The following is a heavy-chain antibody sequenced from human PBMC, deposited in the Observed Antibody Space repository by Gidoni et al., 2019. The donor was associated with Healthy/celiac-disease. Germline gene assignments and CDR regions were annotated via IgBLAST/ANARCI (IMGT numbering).Heavy chain of an antibody. V-gene: IGHV3-30-3*01. CDR3: ARTGEQWLVPRY. CDR2: ISYDGSNK. Sequence: QVQLVESGGGVVPPGRSLRLSCAASGFTFSSYAMHWVRQAPGKGLEWVAVISYDGSNKYYADSVKGRFTISRDNSKNTLYLQMNSLRAEDTAVYYCARTGEQWLVPRYWGQGTLVTVSS. J-gene: IGHJ4*02. CDR1: GFTFSSYA. D-gene: IGHD6-19*01.